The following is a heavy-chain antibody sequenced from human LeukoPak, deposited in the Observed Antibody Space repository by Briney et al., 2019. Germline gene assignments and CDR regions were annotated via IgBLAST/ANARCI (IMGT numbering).Heavy chain of an antibody. D-gene: IGHD3-16*02. Sequence: GGSLRLSCAASGFSFSNYAMGWVRQAPGKGLEWVSAISGSGGNTYYAASLKGRFAISRDNSRNTLYLQMNSLRAADTAVYYCGPSLGELSQSSLFDFWGQGTLVTVSS. V-gene: IGHV3-23*01. CDR2: ISGSGGNT. J-gene: IGHJ4*02. CDR3: GPSLGELSQSSLFDF. CDR1: GFSFSNYA.